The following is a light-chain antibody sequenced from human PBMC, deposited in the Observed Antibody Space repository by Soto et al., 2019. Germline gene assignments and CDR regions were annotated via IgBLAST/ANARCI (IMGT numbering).Light chain of an antibody. J-gene: IGKJ1*01. CDR2: GAS. Sequence: VLTQSPATLSLSPGERATLSCRASENVRTFVDWYQQKPGQAPRLLIYGASNRATDIPARFSGSGSGTDLTLTIKNCPRSEAQASYCIQQRHWRPWMFGPGTKLEIK. CDR1: ENVRTF. CDR3: IQQRHWRPWM. V-gene: IGKV3-11*01.